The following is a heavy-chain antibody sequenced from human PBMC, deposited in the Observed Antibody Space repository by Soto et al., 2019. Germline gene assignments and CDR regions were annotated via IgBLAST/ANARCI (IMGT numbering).Heavy chain of an antibody. Sequence: QVQLVESGGGVVQPGRSLRLSCAASGFTFRDYGMHWVRQAPGKGLEWVAVIWYDGSDKYYADSVKGRFTISRDNSKNTLYLQMNSLRAEDTAVYYCARDSLSGSYYLDYWGQGTLVTVSS. J-gene: IGHJ4*02. D-gene: IGHD1-26*01. V-gene: IGHV3-33*01. CDR3: ARDSLSGSYYLDY. CDR2: IWYDGSDK. CDR1: GFTFRDYG.